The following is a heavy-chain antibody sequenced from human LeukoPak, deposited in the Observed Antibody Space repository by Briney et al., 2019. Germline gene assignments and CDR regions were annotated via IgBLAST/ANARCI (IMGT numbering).Heavy chain of an antibody. CDR3: AKDGDQLRYSDWSFDY. J-gene: IGHJ4*02. CDR2: ISGSGGST. Sequence: GGSLRLSCAASGFIFSSYHMVWVPQAPGKGLEWVSAISGSGGSTYYADSVKGRFTISRDNSKNTLYLQMNSLRAEDTAVYYCAKDGDQLRYSDWSFDYWGQGTLVTVSS. D-gene: IGHD3-9*01. CDR1: GFIFSSYH. V-gene: IGHV3-23*01.